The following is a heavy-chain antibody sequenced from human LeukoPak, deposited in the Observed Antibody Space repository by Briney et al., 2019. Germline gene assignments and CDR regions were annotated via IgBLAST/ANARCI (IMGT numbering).Heavy chain of an antibody. CDR1: GFTFDDYA. CDR2: ICSNDNNT. J-gene: IGHJ4*02. D-gene: IGHD2-15*01. CDR3: AKGTSSSCYSAPNY. V-gene: IGHV3-23*01. Sequence: GGSLRLSCAASGFTFDDYAMNWVRQAPGKGLEWVSAICSNDNNTYYANSVKGRFTISRDNSQNTLSLQLNSLRAEDTAVYYCAKGTSSSCYSAPNYWGQGTLVTVSS.